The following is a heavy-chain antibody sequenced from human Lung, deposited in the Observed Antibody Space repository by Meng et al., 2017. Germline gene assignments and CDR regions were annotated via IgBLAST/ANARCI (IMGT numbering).Heavy chain of an antibody. J-gene: IGHJ4*02. CDR1: GFTFRSYW. CDR3: ARESGYFEY. CDR2: IRGDGGSI. Sequence: GQVVESGGGRVQPGGSLRLSCAASGFTFRSYWMHWVRQAPGKGLVWVSRIRGDGGSIVYADSVKGRFTISRDNAKNTLFLQMNSLRAEDTAVYYCARESGYFEYWGQGILVTVSS. V-gene: IGHV3-74*03.